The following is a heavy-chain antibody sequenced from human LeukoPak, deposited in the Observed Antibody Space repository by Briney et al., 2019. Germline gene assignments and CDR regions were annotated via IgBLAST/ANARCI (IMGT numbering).Heavy chain of an antibody. J-gene: IGHJ4*02. V-gene: IGHV4-59*01. Sequence: SETLSLTCTVSGGSISSYYWSWIRQPPGKGLEWIGYIYYSGSTNYNPSLKSRVTISVDTSKNQFSLKLSSVTAADTAVYYCAAREGYSSVFDYWGQGTLVTVSS. CDR1: GGSISSYY. CDR3: AAREGYSSVFDY. CDR2: IYYSGST. D-gene: IGHD6-19*01.